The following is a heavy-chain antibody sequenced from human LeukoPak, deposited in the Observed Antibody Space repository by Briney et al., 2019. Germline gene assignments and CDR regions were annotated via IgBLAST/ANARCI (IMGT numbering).Heavy chain of an antibody. CDR1: GGSISSYY. CDR2: IYTTGST. D-gene: IGHD2-8*01. J-gene: IGHJ4*01. V-gene: IGHV4-4*07. CDR3: ARTLSDASPVAN. Sequence: KSSETLSLTCTVSGGSISSYYWSWIRQPAGKGLEWIGRIYTTGSTNYNPSLKSRVTISVDTSKNQFSLKLSSVTAADTAVYYCARTLSDASPVANWGHGTLVTVSS.